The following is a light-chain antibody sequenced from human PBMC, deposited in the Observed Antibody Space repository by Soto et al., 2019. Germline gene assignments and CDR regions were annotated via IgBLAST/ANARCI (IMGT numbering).Light chain of an antibody. J-gene: IGKJ5*01. CDR2: GAS. Sequence: DIQMTQSPSSVSASLVDRVTITCRASQGIGSYLGWYQQKPGKAPNLLIYGASSLQSGVPSRFSASGSGTDFTLTISSLQPDDFATYYCQQYNSPITFGQGTRLEIK. CDR1: QGIGSY. CDR3: QQYNSPIT. V-gene: IGKV1-12*01.